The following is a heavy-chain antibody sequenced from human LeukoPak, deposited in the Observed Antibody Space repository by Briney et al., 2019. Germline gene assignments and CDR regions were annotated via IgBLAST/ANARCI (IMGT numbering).Heavy chain of an antibody. CDR1: GYSFSRYW. CDR3: ARATLRLGGYFDY. Sequence: LGESLKIFWKGFGYSFSRYWIGRGRQMPGKSLGLMGITYPHDSDIRYSPSFQGQVTISADKSISTAYLQWSSLKASDTAMYYCARATLRLGGYFDYWGQGTLVTVSS. D-gene: IGHD3-16*01. V-gene: IGHV5-51*01. CDR2: TYPHDSDI. J-gene: IGHJ4*02.